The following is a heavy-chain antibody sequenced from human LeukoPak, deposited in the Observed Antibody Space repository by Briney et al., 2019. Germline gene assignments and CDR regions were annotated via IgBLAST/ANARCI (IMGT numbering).Heavy chain of an antibody. J-gene: IGHJ4*02. V-gene: IGHV1-69*05. CDR2: IIPISGTA. D-gene: IGHD3-3*01. CDR3: ARDLAPVRYDFWSGYLVY. CDR1: GGTFSSYA. Sequence: GASVKVSCKASGGTFSSYAISWVRQAPGQGLEWMGRIIPISGTANYAQKFQGRVTITTDESTSTAYMELSSLRSEDTAVYYCARDLAPVRYDFWSGYLVYWGQGTLVTVSS.